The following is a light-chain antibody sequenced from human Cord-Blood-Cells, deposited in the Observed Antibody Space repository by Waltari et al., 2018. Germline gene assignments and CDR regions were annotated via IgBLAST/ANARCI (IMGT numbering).Light chain of an antibody. CDR1: SRDVGGYNY. CDR2: EVS. J-gene: IGLJ2*01. Sequence: QSALTQPASVSGSPGQSITISCTGTSRDVGGYNYVSWYQQNPGKAPKLRIYEVSNRPAGVSNRFSGSESGNTASLTISGLQAEDEADYYCSSYTSSSTLFGGGTKLTVL. CDR3: SSYTSSSTL. V-gene: IGLV2-14*01.